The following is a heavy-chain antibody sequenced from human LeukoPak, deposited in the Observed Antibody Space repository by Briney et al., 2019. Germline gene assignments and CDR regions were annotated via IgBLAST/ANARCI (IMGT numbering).Heavy chain of an antibody. Sequence: AGGSLRLSCAASGFTFSTYIMNWVRQAPGKGLEWVSSLSSSTGYTHYADSVKGRFTISRVNAKNSLYLQMNSLRAEDTAVYYCARDQGHDTTGDDAFDIWGQGTMVTVSS. D-gene: IGHD2-8*01. J-gene: IGHJ3*02. CDR3: ARDQGHDTTGDDAFDI. CDR2: LSSSTGYT. V-gene: IGHV3-21*01. CDR1: GFTFSTYI.